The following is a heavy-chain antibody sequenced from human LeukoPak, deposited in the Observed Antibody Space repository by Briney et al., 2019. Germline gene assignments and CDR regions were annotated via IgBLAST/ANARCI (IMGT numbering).Heavy chain of an antibody. V-gene: IGHV4-39*07. CDR3: ARGIAVAGRLFPYYFDY. Sequence: SETLSLTCTVSGGSISSSSYYWGWIRQPPGKGLEWIGSIYYSGSTYYNPSLKSRVTISVDTSKNQFSLKLTSVTAADTAVYYCARGIAVAGRLFPYYFDYWGQGTLVTVSS. CDR2: IYYSGST. D-gene: IGHD6-19*01. J-gene: IGHJ4*02. CDR1: GGSISSSSYY.